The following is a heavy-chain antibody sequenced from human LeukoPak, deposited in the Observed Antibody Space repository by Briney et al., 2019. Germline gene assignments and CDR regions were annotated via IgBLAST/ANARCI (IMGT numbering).Heavy chain of an antibody. D-gene: IGHD1-1*01. CDR1: GGSVSSGSYY. Sequence: SETLSLTCTVSGGSVSSGSYYWSWIRQPPGKGLEWIGYIYYSGSTNYNPSLKSRVTISVDTSKNQFSLKLSSVTAADTAVYYCARGRGSPRQLPQPYYFDYWGQGTLVTVSS. CDR3: ARGRGSPRQLPQPYYFDY. CDR2: IYYSGST. J-gene: IGHJ4*02. V-gene: IGHV4-61*01.